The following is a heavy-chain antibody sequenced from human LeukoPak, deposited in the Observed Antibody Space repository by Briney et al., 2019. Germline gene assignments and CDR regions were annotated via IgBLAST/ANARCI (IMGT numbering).Heavy chain of an antibody. Sequence: PSQTLSLTCTVSGGSISSGSYYWSWIRPPAGKGLEWIGRIYTSGSTNYNPSLKSRVTISVDTSKNQFSLKLSSVTAADTAVYYCARARDGGNSLEYWGQGTLVTVSS. CDR1: GGSISSGSYY. CDR2: IYTSGST. D-gene: IGHD4-23*01. V-gene: IGHV4-61*02. J-gene: IGHJ4*02. CDR3: ARARDGGNSLEY.